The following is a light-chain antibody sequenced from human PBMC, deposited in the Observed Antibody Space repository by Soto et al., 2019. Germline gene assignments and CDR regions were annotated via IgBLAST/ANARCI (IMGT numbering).Light chain of an antibody. CDR3: QQYNSYSPRT. Sequence: DIQMTQSPSTLSASVGDRVTITCRASQSISSWLAWYQQKPGQDPKLLLYKASSLESGVPSRFSGSGSGTEFTITISSLQPDDFATDYCQQYNSYSPRTFGQGTKVEIK. CDR2: KAS. J-gene: IGKJ1*01. V-gene: IGKV1-5*03. CDR1: QSISSW.